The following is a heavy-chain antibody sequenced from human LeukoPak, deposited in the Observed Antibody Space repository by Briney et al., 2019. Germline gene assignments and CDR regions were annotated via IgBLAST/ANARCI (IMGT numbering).Heavy chain of an antibody. Sequence: SETLSLTCTVSGGSISSSSYYWGWIRQPPGKGLEWIGSIYYSGSTYYNPSLKSRVTISVDTSKNQFSLKLSSVTAADTAVYHCARLTYYDFWSGYYGYFDYWGQGTLVTVSS. V-gene: IGHV4-39*01. CDR3: ARLTYYDFWSGYYGYFDY. D-gene: IGHD3-3*01. CDR1: GGSISSSSYY. CDR2: IYYSGST. J-gene: IGHJ4*02.